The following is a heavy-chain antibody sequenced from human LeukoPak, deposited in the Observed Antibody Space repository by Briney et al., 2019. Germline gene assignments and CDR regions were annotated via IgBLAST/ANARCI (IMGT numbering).Heavy chain of an antibody. Sequence: SQTLSLTCTVSGGTISNYYWIWIRQPPGKGLDWIGYSNHTGSTNYNPSLKSRLTISVDTSKNQISLKLSSLTAADTAVYYCAREYSSAWTDPFDFWGQGTLVTVSS. J-gene: IGHJ4*02. D-gene: IGHD6-19*01. V-gene: IGHV4-59*01. CDR2: SNHTGST. CDR1: GGTISNYY. CDR3: AREYSSAWTDPFDF.